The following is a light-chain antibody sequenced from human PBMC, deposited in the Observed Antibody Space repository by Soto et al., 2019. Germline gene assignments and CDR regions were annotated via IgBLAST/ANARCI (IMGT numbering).Light chain of an antibody. CDR1: QSVSSSY. V-gene: IGKV3-20*01. J-gene: IGKJ1*01. Sequence: EIVLTQSPGTLSLSPGERATLSCRASQSVSSSYLAWYQQKPGQAPRLLICGASSRATGIPDRFSGSESGTDFTLTISRLEPEDFAVYYCQQQRTFGQGTKVEIK. CDR2: GAS. CDR3: QQQRT.